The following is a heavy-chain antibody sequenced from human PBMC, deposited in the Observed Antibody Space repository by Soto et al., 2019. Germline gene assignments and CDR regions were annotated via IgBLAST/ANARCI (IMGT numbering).Heavy chain of an antibody. V-gene: IGHV3-23*01. J-gene: IGHJ4*02. CDR3: AKSVSGRRTYYFDY. CDR1: GFTYSNSD. Sequence: EVQLLESGGGLVQPGGSLRLSCAASGFTYSNSDMSWARQAPGEGLEWVSSISGSGDKTYYVDSVRGRFAISRDNTNSRLFLQMNSLRAEDTAVYYCAKSVSGRRTYYFDYWGQGTVVTVSS. CDR2: ISGSGDKT.